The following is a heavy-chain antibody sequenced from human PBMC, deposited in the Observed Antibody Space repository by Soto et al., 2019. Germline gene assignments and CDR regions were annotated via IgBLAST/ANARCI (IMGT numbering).Heavy chain of an antibody. CDR1: GGTFSSYA. J-gene: IGHJ6*02. CDR2: IIPIFGTA. CDR3: ARGEDYYYGMDV. V-gene: IGHV1-69*06. Sequence: SVKVSCKASGGTFSSYAISWVRQAPGQGLEWMGGIIPIFGTANYAQKFQGRVTITADKSTSTAYMELSSLRSEDTAVYYCARGEDYYYGMDVWGQGTTVTVSS.